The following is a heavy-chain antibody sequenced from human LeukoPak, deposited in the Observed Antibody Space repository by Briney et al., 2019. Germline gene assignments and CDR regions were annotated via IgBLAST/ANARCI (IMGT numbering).Heavy chain of an antibody. CDR2: FDPEDGET. J-gene: IGHJ3*02. CDR1: GYTLTVLS. CDR3: ATDSVLRGMEHAFDI. Sequence: ASVKVSCKVSGYTLTVLSMHWVRQAPGKGLEWMGGFDPEDGETIYAQKFQGRVTMTEDTSTDTAYMELSSLRSEDTAVYYCATDSVLRGMEHAFDIWGQGTMVTVSS. D-gene: IGHD3-3*01. V-gene: IGHV1-24*01.